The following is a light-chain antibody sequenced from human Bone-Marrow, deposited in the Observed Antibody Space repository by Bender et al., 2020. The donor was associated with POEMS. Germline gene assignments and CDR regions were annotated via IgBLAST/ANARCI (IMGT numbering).Light chain of an antibody. J-gene: IGLJ2*01. CDR3: CSYAASDTFL. CDR1: SRDVGGYDY. CDR2: EGN. V-gene: IGLV2-23*03. Sequence: QSALTQPASVSGSPGPSTTISCTGTSRDVGGYDYVSWYQQPPGKAPELLIYEGNKWPPGASPRFSGSKSGNTASLTISEIQAEDEAFYYCCSYAASDTFLFGGGTKVTVL.